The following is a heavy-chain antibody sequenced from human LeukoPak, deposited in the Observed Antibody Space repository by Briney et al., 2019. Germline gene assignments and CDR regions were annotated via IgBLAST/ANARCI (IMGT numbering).Heavy chain of an antibody. CDR1: GFTFSSYA. J-gene: IGHJ4*02. V-gene: IGHV3-30-3*01. CDR3: ARGAYYYED. D-gene: IGHD3-22*01. Sequence: GGSLRLSCAASGFTFSSYAMHWVRQAPGKGLEWVAVISYDGSNKYYADSVKGRFTISRDNAKNSLYLQMNSLRAEDTAVYYCARGAYYYEDWGQGTLVTVSS. CDR2: ISYDGSNK.